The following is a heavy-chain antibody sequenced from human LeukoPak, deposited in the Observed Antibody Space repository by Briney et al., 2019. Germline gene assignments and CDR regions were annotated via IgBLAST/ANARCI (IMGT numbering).Heavy chain of an antibody. J-gene: IGHJ4*02. CDR2: INHSGST. D-gene: IGHD3-22*01. V-gene: IGHV4-34*01. CDR3: ARGALVNDSSGYYPFDY. CDR1: GGSFSGYY. Sequence: SETLSLTCAVYGGSFSGYYWNWIRQPPGKGLEWIGEINHSGSTNYNPSLKSRVTISVDTSKNQFSLRLSSVTAADTAVYYCARGALVNDSSGYYPFDYWGQGTLVTVSS.